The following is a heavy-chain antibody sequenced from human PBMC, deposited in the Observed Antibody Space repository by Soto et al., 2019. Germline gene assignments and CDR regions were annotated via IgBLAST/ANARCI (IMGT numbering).Heavy chain of an antibody. CDR1: GFTFSDHY. Sequence: QAQLVESGGGLAKPGGSLRLSCAASGFTFSDHYMSWIRQAPGKGPEWISYINPSGTNTDYAESVKGRFTISRDNAENSLYLQMNSLRAEDTALYYCARGHHSLDVWGQGATVTVSS. V-gene: IGHV3-11*06. D-gene: IGHD4-4*01. CDR2: INPSGTNT. J-gene: IGHJ6*02. CDR3: ARGHHSLDV.